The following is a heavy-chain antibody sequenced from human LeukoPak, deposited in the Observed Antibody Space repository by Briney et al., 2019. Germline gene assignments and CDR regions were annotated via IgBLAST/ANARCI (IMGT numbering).Heavy chain of an antibody. Sequence: SETLSLTCTVSGGSISSGSYYWSWIRQPAGKGLEWIGRIYTSGSTNYNPSLKSRVTISVDTSKNQFSLKLSSVTAADTAVYYCARAQHIAAAAFDYWGQGTLVTVYS. D-gene: IGHD6-13*01. V-gene: IGHV4-61*02. CDR3: ARAQHIAAAAFDY. CDR1: GGSISSGSYY. CDR2: IYTSGST. J-gene: IGHJ4*02.